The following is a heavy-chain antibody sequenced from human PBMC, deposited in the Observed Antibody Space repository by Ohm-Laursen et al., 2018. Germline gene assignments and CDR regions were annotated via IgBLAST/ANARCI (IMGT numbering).Heavy chain of an antibody. J-gene: IGHJ4*02. CDR2: IYYSGSA. CDR1: GGSISSAGYY. CDR3: ARFGGSYYDPSFDY. D-gene: IGHD1-26*01. V-gene: IGHV4-31*01. Sequence: TLSLTCPVSGGSISSAGYYWSWIRQHPGKGLEWIGYIYYSGSAYYNPSLKSLVTISVDTSKNQFSLNLSSVTAADTAVYYCARFGGSYYDPSFDYWGQGTLVTVSS.